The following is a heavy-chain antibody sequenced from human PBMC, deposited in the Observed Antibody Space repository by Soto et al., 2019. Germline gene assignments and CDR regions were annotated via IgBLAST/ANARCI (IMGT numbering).Heavy chain of an antibody. CDR1: GYTFTSYA. J-gene: IGHJ4*02. CDR3: ARNLMDYDILTGYYMGYYFDY. CDR2: INAGNGNT. D-gene: IGHD3-9*01. Sequence: QVQLVQSGAEVKEPGASVKVSCKASGYTFTSYAMHWVRQAPGQRLEWMGWINAGNGNTKYSQKFQGRVTITRDTSASTAYMELSSLRSEDTAVYYCARNLMDYDILTGYYMGYYFDYWGQGTLVTVSS. V-gene: IGHV1-3*01.